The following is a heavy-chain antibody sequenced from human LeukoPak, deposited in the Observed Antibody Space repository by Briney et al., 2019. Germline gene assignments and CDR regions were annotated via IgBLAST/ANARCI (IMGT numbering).Heavy chain of an antibody. Sequence: GGSLRLSCAASGSTFSSFSMNWVRQAPGKGLEWVSSISSSGSSYIYYSDSVQGRFTISRDNAKNSLYLQMNRLRAEDTAVYYCARWPLDYYGSGSYYPYYYYGVDVWGQGTTVTVSS. CDR2: ISSSGSSYI. V-gene: IGHV3-21*01. D-gene: IGHD3-10*01. CDR3: ARWPLDYYGSGSYYPYYYYGVDV. CDR1: GSTFSSFS. J-gene: IGHJ6*02.